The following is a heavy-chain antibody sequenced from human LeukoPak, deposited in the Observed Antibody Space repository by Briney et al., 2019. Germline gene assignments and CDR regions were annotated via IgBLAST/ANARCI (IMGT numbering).Heavy chain of an antibody. Sequence: ASVKVSCKASGGTFSSYAIGWVRQAPGQGLEWMGGIIPIFGTANYAQKFRGRVTITTDESTSTAYMELSSLRSEDTAVYYCAREREVATIGYWGQGTLVTVSS. CDR3: AREREVATIGY. CDR2: IIPIFGTA. V-gene: IGHV1-69*05. J-gene: IGHJ4*02. CDR1: GGTFSSYA. D-gene: IGHD5-24*01.